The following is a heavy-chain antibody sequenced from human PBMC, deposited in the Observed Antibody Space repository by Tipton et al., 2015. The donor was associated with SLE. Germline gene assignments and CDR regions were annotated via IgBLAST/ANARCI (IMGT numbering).Heavy chain of an antibody. Sequence: SLRLSCAASGFTFSNYGIHWVRQAPGKGLEWVTVIWYDGSVKFYSDSVKGLFTISRDNSKNTVNLQMNSLRAEDTPVYYCAGEQQLACDDFSCMIGWGKGTSVTRSS. J-gene: IGHJ4*02. V-gene: IGHV3-33*01. CDR1: GFTFSNYG. D-gene: IGHD6-13*01. CDR3: AGEQQLACDDFSCMIG. CDR2: IWYDGSVK.